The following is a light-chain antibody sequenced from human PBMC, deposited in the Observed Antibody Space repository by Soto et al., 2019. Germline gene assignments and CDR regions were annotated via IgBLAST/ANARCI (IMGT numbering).Light chain of an antibody. J-gene: IGKJ1*01. CDR3: QQSYSTPP. CDR1: QSISSY. CDR2: AAS. V-gene: IGKV1-39*01. Sequence: DIQMTQSPSSLSASLGDRFTITCRASQSISSYLNWYQQKPGKAPKLLIYAASSLQSGVPSRFSGSGSGTDFTLTISSLQPEDFATYYCQQSYSTPPFGQGTKVDI.